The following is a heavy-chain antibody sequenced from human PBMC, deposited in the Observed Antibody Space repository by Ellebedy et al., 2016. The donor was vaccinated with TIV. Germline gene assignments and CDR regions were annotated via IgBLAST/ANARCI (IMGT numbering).Heavy chain of an antibody. J-gene: IGHJ3*02. D-gene: IGHD2-8*02. CDR3: ATDVLGRDAFDI. V-gene: IGHV1-24*01. Sequence: AASVKVSCKVSGYTLTELSMHWVRQGSGKGLEWMGGFDPEDGETIYAQKFQGRVTMTEDTSTDTAYLELSSLRSEDTAVYYCATDVLGRDAFDIWGQGTLVTVSS. CDR1: GYTLTELS. CDR2: FDPEDGET.